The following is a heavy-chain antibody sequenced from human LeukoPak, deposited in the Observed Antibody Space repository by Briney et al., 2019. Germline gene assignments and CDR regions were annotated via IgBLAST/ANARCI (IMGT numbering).Heavy chain of an antibody. CDR2: VDHTGST. D-gene: IGHD1-1*01. V-gene: IGHV4-59*01. CDR3: ARGRVSSSTWYSTYYYYFYMDV. CDR1: DDSITMYY. Sequence: SETLSLTCSVSDDSITMYYWTWIRQPPGKGLEWIGYVDHTGSTNFNPSLNGRVSISTDTTKNLFSLRLRSVTAADTAVYFCARGRVSSSTWYSTYYYYFYMDVWGKGTTVTVSS. J-gene: IGHJ6*03.